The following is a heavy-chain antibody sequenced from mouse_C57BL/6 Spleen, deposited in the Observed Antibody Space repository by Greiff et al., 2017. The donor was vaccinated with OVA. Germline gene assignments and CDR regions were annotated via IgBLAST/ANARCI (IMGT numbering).Heavy chain of an antibody. Sequence: EVQLVESGGGLVQPGGSLSLSCAASGFTFTDYYMSWVSQPPGKALEWLGYISNKANGYTTEYSAYVKGRFTIYRDNFQSILYLHMNALRAEDSATYYGARYGTGTHWYFDVWGTGTTVTVSS. CDR3: ARYGTGTHWYFDV. D-gene: IGHD4-1*01. J-gene: IGHJ1*03. CDR1: GFTFTDYY. V-gene: IGHV7-3*01. CDR2: ISNKANGYTT.